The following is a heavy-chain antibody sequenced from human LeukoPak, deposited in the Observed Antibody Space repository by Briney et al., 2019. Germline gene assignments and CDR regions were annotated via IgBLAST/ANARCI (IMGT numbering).Heavy chain of an antibody. V-gene: IGHV1-2*06. D-gene: IGHD2-15*01. Sequence: GASVKVSCKASVYTFTGYYMHWVRQAPGQGLEWMGRINPNSGGTNYAQKFQGRVTMTRDTSISTAYMELSRLRSDETAGDYCGREFVVVVAAFEPWGQGNLGTVSP. CDR2: INPNSGGT. CDR3: GREFVVVVAAFEP. CDR1: VYTFTGYY. J-gene: IGHJ5*02.